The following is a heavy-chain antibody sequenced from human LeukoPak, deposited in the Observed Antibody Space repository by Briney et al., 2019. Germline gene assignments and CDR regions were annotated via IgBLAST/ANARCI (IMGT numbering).Heavy chain of an antibody. CDR2: ISSSSSYT. D-gene: IGHD4/OR15-4a*01. CDR3: AKTWDYYYYYGMDV. Sequence: PGGSLRLSCAASGFTFSDYYMSWIRQAPGKGLEWVSYISSSSSYTNYADSVKGRFTISRDNAKNSLYLQMNSLRAEDTAVYYCAKTWDYYYYYGMDVWGQGTTVTVSS. J-gene: IGHJ6*02. CDR1: GFTFSDYY. V-gene: IGHV3-11*06.